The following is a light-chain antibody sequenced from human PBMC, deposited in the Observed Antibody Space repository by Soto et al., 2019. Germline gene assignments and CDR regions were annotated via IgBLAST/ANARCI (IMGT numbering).Light chain of an antibody. J-gene: IGLJ2*01. CDR1: SSDVGGYNY. CDR3: AAWDDSLSGHVV. V-gene: IGLV2-14*01. CDR2: EVS. Sequence: QSALTQPASVSGSPGQSITISCTGTSSDVGGYNYVSWYQQYPGKAPKLMIYEVSNRPSGVSNRFSGSKSGNTASLTISGLRSEDEADYYCAAWDDSLSGHVVFGGGTKLTVL.